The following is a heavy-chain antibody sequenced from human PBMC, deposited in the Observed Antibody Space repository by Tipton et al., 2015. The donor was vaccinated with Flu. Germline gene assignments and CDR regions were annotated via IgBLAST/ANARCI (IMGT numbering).Heavy chain of an antibody. CDR3: ARRDYSNYVSDPKSWFDP. J-gene: IGHJ5*02. Sequence: TLSLTCAVSGDSISSDYYWGWIRRFPGKGLEWIGSVSRSGDTNYNPSLRSRVTISIDRSKNQFSLKMKSVTAADMAVDYCARRDYSNYVSDPKSWFDPWGQGTLVAVSS. CDR2: VSRSGDT. CDR1: GDSISSDYY. V-gene: IGHV4-38-2*01. D-gene: IGHD4-11*01.